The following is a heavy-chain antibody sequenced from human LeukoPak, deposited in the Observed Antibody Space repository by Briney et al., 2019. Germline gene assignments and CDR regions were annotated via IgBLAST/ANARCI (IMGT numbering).Heavy chain of an antibody. CDR1: GGTFSSYA. J-gene: IGHJ4*02. CDR2: IIPIFGTA. D-gene: IGHD1-26*01. V-gene: IGHV1-69*01. CDR3: ASLSGGALTEVGY. Sequence: SVKVSCKASGGTFSSYAISWVRQAPGQGLEWMGGIIPIFGTANYAQKFQGRVTITADESTSTAYMELSSLRSEDTAVYYCASLSGGALTEVGYWGQGTLVTVSS.